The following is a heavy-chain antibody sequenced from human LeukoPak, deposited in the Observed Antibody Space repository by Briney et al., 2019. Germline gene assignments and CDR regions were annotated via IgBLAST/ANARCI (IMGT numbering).Heavy chain of an antibody. CDR2: IWYDGRDK. V-gene: IGHV3-33*01. Sequence: GRSLRLSCAASGFTFSSYGMHCVRQAPGKGLEWVAVIWYDGRDKYYADSVKGRFTISRDNSKNTLYLQMNSLRAEDTAVYYCARDHRTTVTVYYFDYWGQGTLVTVSS. CDR1: GFTFSSYG. J-gene: IGHJ4*02. CDR3: ARDHRTTVTVYYFDY. D-gene: IGHD4-17*01.